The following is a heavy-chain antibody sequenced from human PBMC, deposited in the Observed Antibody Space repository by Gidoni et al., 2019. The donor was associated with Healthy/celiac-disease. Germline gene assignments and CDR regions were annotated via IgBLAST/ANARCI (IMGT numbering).Heavy chain of an antibody. D-gene: IGHD5-18*01. CDR2: ISSSSSYI. CDR3: ARDPSVVDTAMGWVWYFDL. V-gene: IGHV3-21*01. Sequence: EVQLVESGGGLVKPGGSLRLSCAASGFTFSSYRMNWVRQAPGKGLEWVSSISSSSSYIYYADSVKGRFTISRDNAKNSLYLQMNSLRAEDTAVYYCARDPSVVDTAMGWVWYFDLWGRGTLVTVSS. CDR1: GFTFSSYR. J-gene: IGHJ2*01.